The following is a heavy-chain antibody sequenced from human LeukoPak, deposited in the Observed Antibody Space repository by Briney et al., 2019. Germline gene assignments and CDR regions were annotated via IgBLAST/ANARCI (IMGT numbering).Heavy chain of an antibody. Sequence: SETLSLTCTVSGGSISSYYWSWIRQPPGKGLEWIGYIYYSGNTNYNPSLKSRVTISVDTSKNQFSLKLSSVTAADTAVYYCARQGLWFGESFGYWGQGTLVTVSS. D-gene: IGHD3-10*01. V-gene: IGHV4-59*08. J-gene: IGHJ4*02. CDR2: IYYSGNT. CDR3: ARQGLWFGESFGY. CDR1: GGSISSYY.